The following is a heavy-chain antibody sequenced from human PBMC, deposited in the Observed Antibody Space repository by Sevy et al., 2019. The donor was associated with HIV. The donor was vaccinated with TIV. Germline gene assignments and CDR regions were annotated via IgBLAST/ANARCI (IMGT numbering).Heavy chain of an antibody. D-gene: IGHD3-22*01. CDR2: INPNSGGT. V-gene: IGHV1-2*06. J-gene: IGHJ4*02. CDR3: AKVTYYYDSRGYPNYYFDY. Sequence: ASVKVSCKASGYTFTGYHMHWVRQAPGQGLEWMGRINPNSGGTNFAQKFQGRVTLTRDTSISTAYMELSSLRSDDTAVYYCAKVTYYYDSRGYPNYYFDYWGQGTLVTVSS. CDR1: GYTFTGYH.